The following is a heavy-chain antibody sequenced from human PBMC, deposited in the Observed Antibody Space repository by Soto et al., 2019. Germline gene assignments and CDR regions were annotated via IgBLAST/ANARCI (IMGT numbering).Heavy chain of an antibody. Sequence: QPGGSLRLSCAASRFTFSSYGMHWVRQAPGKGLEWVAIISYDGNNEYYADSVKGRFTISRDNSKNTLYLQMNSLRAEDTAVYYCAKDVRWELLGGFDPWGQGTLVTVSS. D-gene: IGHD1-26*01. CDR2: ISYDGNNE. CDR1: RFTFSSYG. J-gene: IGHJ5*02. V-gene: IGHV3-30*18. CDR3: AKDVRWELLGGFDP.